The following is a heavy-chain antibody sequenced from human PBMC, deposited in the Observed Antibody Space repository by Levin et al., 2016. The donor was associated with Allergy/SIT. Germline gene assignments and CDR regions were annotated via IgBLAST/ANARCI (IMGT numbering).Heavy chain of an antibody. D-gene: IGHD3-10*01. J-gene: IGHJ4*02. CDR1: GYTFTGYY. CDR2: INPNSGGT. CDR3: ARDIRTAEAPGPDY. V-gene: IGHV1-2*02. Sequence: ASVKVSCKASGYTFTGYYIHWVRQAPGQGLEWMGWINPNSGGTNYAQKFQGRVTMTRDTSISTAYMELSRLRSDDTAVYYCARDIRTAEAPGPDYWGQGTLVTVSS.